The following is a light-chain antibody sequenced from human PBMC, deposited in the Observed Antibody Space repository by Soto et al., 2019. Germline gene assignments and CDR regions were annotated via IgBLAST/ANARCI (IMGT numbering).Light chain of an antibody. J-gene: IGKJ5*01. V-gene: IGKV1-27*01. CDR3: QKYSSVIT. Sequence: DIQMTQSPSSLSASVGDSVTITSRASQGISNFLAWYQQKPGKVPKLLISAASTLQSGVPSRFSGSGSGTDFTLTITSLQPEDVATYYCQKYSSVITFGQGTRLEIK. CDR2: AAS. CDR1: QGISNF.